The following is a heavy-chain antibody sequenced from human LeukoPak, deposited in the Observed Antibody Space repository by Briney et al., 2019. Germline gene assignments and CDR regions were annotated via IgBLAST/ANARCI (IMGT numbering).Heavy chain of an antibody. V-gene: IGHV1-2*02. Sequence: ASVQVSCKASGYTFTGYSIHWVRQAPGQGLEWMGWINPNIGSPNSATTFQGRVTMTTDTSISTAYMELSRLRSDDTAVYYCARGGSGSYFSWLDPWGQGALVTVSS. D-gene: IGHD3-10*01. CDR2: INPNIGSP. J-gene: IGHJ5*02. CDR1: GYTFTGYS. CDR3: ARGGSGSYFSWLDP.